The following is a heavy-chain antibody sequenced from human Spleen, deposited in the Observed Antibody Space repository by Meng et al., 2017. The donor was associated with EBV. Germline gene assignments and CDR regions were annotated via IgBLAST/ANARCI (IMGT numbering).Heavy chain of an antibody. CDR1: GYTFNSYG. J-gene: IGHJ4*02. V-gene: IGHV1-18*01. Sequence: QGQLVPSGAEVKKPGASVDFSCKAIGYTFNSYGFSWVRQSPGQGLEWMGWISGYYGNTNYAQKVQGRVSMTTDTSTSTAYMELRSLRSDDTAVYYCARISGVPGAAFDYWGQGTLVTVSS. CDR2: ISGYYGNT. D-gene: IGHD2-2*01. CDR3: ARISGVPGAAFDY.